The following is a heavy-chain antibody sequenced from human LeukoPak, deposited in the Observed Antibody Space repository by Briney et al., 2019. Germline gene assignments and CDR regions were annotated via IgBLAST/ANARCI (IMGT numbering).Heavy chain of an antibody. CDR3: ARDAHDYGDYVFDY. D-gene: IGHD4-17*01. V-gene: IGHV1-18*01. CDR1: GYTFTSYG. J-gene: IGHJ4*02. CDR2: ISAYNGNT. Sequence: ASVKVSCTASGYTFTSYGISWVRQAPGQGLEWMGWISAYNGNTNYAQKLQGRVTITRDTSASTAYMELSSLRSEDTAVYYCARDAHDYGDYVFDYWGQGTLVTVSS.